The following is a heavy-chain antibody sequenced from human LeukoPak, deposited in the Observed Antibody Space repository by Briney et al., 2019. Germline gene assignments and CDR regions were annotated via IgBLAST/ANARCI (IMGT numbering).Heavy chain of an antibody. V-gene: IGHV3-23*01. Sequence: PGGSLRLSCAASGFTFSSYAMSWVRQAPGKGLEWVSAISGSGGSTYYADSVKGRFTISRDNSKNTLYLQMNSLRAEDTAVYYCAKRLVAGYCSGGSCYSEHYFDYWGQGTLVTVSS. CDR3: AKRLVAGYCSGGSCYSEHYFDY. CDR1: GFTFSSYA. D-gene: IGHD2-15*01. J-gene: IGHJ4*02. CDR2: ISGSGGST.